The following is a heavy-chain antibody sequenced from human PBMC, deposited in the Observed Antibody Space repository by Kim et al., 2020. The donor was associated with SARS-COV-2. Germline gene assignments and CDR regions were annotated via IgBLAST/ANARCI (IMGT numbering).Heavy chain of an antibody. D-gene: IGHD5-12*01. CDR3: ARETQRGYDSLYFYYGMDV. Sequence: KGRFTISRDNAKNSLYLQMNSLRVEDTAVYYCARETQRGYDSLYFYYGMDVWGQGTTVTVSS. J-gene: IGHJ6*02. V-gene: IGHV3-11*05.